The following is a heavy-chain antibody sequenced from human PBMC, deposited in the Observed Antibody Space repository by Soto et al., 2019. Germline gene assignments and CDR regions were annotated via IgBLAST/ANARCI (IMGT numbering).Heavy chain of an antibody. Sequence: GASVKVSCKASGYTFTSYGISWVRQAPGQGLEWMGWISAYNGNTNYAQKLQGRVTMTTDTSTSTAYMELRSLRSDDTAVYYCAREGALLYGGNSDYYDTLDVWGQGTTVTVSS. CDR1: GYTFTSYG. CDR2: ISAYNGNT. V-gene: IGHV1-18*01. D-gene: IGHD3-3*01. J-gene: IGHJ6*02. CDR3: AREGALLYGGNSDYYDTLDV.